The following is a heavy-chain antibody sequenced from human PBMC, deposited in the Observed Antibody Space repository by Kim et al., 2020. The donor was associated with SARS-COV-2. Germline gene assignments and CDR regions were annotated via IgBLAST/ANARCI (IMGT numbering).Heavy chain of an antibody. V-gene: IGHV4-59*01. CDR1: GGSISSYY. CDR3: AREVSGFAYNRPPSYYFDN. D-gene: IGHD1-1*01. CDR2: IYYSGST. J-gene: IGHJ4*02. Sequence: SETLSLTCTVSGGSISSYYWSWIRQPPGKGLEWIANIYYSGSTNYNPSLKSRVTISVDTSRNQFSLKLSSVTAADTAVYYCAREVSGFAYNRPPSYYFDNWGEGALVTVSS.